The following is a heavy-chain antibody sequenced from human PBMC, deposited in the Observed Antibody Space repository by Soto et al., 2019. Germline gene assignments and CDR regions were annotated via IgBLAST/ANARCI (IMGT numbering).Heavy chain of an antibody. V-gene: IGHV1-2*04. CDR2: INPNSGGT. J-gene: IGHJ6*02. D-gene: IGHD3-9*01. CDR1: GDTFTGYY. Sequence: VSVKACCKASGDTFTGYYMHWVRHAHGQGLEWMGWINPNSGGTNYAQKFQGWVTMTRDTSISTAYMELSRLRSDDTAVYYCARDGRYFVLSLVDGMDVWGQRTTVTVSS. CDR3: ARDGRYFVLSLVDGMDV.